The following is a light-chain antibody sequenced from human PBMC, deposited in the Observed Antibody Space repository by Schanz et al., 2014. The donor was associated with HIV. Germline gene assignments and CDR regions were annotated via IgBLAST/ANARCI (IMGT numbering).Light chain of an antibody. CDR1: QDISDY. CDR3: LHQYNYPLT. V-gene: IGKV1-27*01. J-gene: IGKJ4*01. CDR2: AAS. Sequence: DIQMTQSPSSLSASVGDRVTITCRASQDISDYLAWYQQKPGKIPKLLIYAASTLQSGVPSRFSGSGSGTDFTLTISSLQPEDVATYYCLHQYNYPLTFGGGTKVESK.